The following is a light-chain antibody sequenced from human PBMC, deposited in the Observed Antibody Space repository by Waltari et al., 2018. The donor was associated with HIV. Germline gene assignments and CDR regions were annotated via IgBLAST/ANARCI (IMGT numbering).Light chain of an antibody. CDR2: RNN. CDR1: SSNIGSKD. Sequence: QSVLTQPPSASGTPGPRVTISFSGTSSNIGSKDVSWFQYLHGQAPSPRMYRNNQRPSGVHDRVSGSKAGTSASLAISGLRAEDEADYYCAAWDDSLSAVVFGGGAKLTVL. J-gene: IGLJ3*02. CDR3: AAWDDSLSAVV. V-gene: IGLV1-47*01.